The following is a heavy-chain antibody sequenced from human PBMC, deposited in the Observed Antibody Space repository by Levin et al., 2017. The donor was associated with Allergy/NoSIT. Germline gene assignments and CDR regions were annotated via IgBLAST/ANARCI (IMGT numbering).Heavy chain of an antibody. V-gene: IGHV4-34*01. Sequence: KTSETLSLTCAVYGGSFSGYYWSWIRQPPGKGLEWIGEINHSGSTNYNPSLKSRVTISVDTSKNQFSLKLSSVTAADTAVYYCARGKGSGSYSFIWFDPWGQGTLVTVSS. CDR1: GGSFSGYY. CDR3: ARGKGSGSYSFIWFDP. J-gene: IGHJ5*02. D-gene: IGHD3-10*01. CDR2: INHSGST.